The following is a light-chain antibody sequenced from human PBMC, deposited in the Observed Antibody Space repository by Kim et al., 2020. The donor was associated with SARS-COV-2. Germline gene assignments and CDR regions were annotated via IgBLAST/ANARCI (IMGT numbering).Light chain of an antibody. CDR3: CSYAGSSTFVV. CDR2: EVS. V-gene: IGLV2-23*02. J-gene: IGLJ2*01. CDR1: SRDVGNYNL. Sequence: QSVVTQPASVSGSPGQSITISCTGTSRDVGNYNLVSWYQQRPGKAPKLIIFEVSKRPSGVSNRFSGSKSGDTASLTISGLQAEDESDYYCCSYAGSSTFVVFGGGTQLTVL.